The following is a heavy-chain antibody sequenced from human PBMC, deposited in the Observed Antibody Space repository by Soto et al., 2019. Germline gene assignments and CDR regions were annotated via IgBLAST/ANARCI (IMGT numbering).Heavy chain of an antibody. CDR2: ISVYNGNT. CDR1: GYTFFTYG. J-gene: IGHJ2*01. CDR3: ARGDGLWYFDF. Sequence: QVQLVQSGAEVKKPGASVKVSCKASGYTFFTYGITCVRQAPGQGLEWMGWISVYNGNTEYAQKLQGRVTMTTDTSTSTVYMELRRLTSDDTAVYYCARGDGLWYFDFWGRGTLVTVSS. V-gene: IGHV1-18*01.